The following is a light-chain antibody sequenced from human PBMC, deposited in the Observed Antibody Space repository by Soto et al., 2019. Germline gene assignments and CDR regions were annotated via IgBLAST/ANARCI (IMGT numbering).Light chain of an antibody. J-gene: IGLJ1*01. Sequence: QSVLTQPAAVSGSPGQSITISCTGTSSDVGGYDYVSWYQQHPGTAPRLIIFEVTNRPSGVSNRFSGSKSGNTASLTISGVQAEDEADYYCTSYTSSSTEVFGTGTKVTVL. CDR3: TSYTSSSTEV. V-gene: IGLV2-14*01. CDR1: SSDVGGYDY. CDR2: EVT.